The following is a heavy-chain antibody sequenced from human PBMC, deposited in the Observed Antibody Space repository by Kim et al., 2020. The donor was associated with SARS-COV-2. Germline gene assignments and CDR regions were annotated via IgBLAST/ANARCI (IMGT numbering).Heavy chain of an antibody. D-gene: IGHD3-16*02. J-gene: IGHJ4*02. CDR2: IKQDGSEK. CDR1: GFTFSSYW. V-gene: IGHV3-7*01. Sequence: GGSLRLSCAASGFTFSSYWMSWVRQAPGKGLEWVSNIKQDGSEKYYVDSVKGRFTISRDNAKNSLYLQMNSLRAEDTAVFYCAREVYDYVWGSYRLHFDYWGQGTLVTVSS. CDR3: AREVYDYVWGSYRLHFDY.